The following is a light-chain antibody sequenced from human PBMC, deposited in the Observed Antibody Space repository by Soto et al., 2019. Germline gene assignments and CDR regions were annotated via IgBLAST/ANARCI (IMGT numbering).Light chain of an antibody. CDR3: QQCGNSPLT. CDR1: QSISSSY. J-gene: IGKJ1*01. CDR2: GAS. Sequence: EIVLTQSPGTLSLSPGERATLSCRASQSISSSYLAWYQQQPGQAPRLLIYGASSRATGIPDRFSGSGSGTDFTFTISRLEPEDFAVYYCQQCGNSPLTFGQGTKVDIK. V-gene: IGKV3-20*01.